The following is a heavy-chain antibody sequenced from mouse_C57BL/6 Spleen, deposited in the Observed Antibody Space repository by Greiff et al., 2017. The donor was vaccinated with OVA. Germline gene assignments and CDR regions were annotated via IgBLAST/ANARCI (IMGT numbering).Heavy chain of an antibody. D-gene: IGHD2-4*01. V-gene: IGHV1-4*01. CDR1: GYTFTSYT. CDR3: ARRGDYDEDGYYFDY. J-gene: IGHJ2*01. CDR2: INPSSGYT. Sequence: QVQLQQSGAELARPGASVKMSCKASGYTFTSYTMHWVKQRPGQGLEWIGYINPSSGYTKYNQKFKDKATLTADKSSSTAYMQLSSLTSEDSAVYYCARRGDYDEDGYYFDYWGQGTTLTVSS.